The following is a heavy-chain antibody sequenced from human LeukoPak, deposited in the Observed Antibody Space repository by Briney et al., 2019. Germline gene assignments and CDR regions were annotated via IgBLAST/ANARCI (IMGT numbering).Heavy chain of an antibody. CDR1: GYTFTRYG. J-gene: IGHJ3*02. CDR3: ARNDGYFVI. CDR2: IGAYNRNT. Sequence: SLKVSCKPSGYTFTRYGISRVRKTPGKSLEWMGRIGAYNRNTNYAQKLEGRLTMTTDTSTSTAYMERRSLRSDDTAVYYCARNDGYFVISGRGTMVAVSS. V-gene: IGHV1-18*01. D-gene: IGHD6-13*01.